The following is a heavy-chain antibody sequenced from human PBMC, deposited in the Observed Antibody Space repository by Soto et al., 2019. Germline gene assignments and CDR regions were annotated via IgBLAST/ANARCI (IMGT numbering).Heavy chain of an antibody. CDR3: ARDQCFGGGRSCYYFDF. Sequence: RRLSCAASGFTFTTYAIHWVRQAPGKGLEWVAVISNDGRGKYYADSVKGRFTISRDNSKNTLYLQMNSLRSDDTAVYYCARDQCFGGGRSCYYFDFWGQGTLVTVSS. D-gene: IGHD2-15*01. V-gene: IGHV3-30*04. CDR2: ISNDGRGK. CDR1: GFTFTTYA. J-gene: IGHJ4*02.